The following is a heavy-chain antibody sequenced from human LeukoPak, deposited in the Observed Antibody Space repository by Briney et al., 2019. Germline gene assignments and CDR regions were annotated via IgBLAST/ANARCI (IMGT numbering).Heavy chain of an antibody. D-gene: IGHD3-22*01. V-gene: IGHV4-59*01. CDR1: GGSISSYY. Sequence: SETLSLTCTVSGGSISSYYWSWIRQPPGKGLEWIGSIYYTLIINYNPSLESRLTLSVDTSKNQFSLRLSSVTAADTAVYYCAREASYYYDSSGYYFDYWGQGTLVTVSS. CDR2: IYYTLII. J-gene: IGHJ4*02. CDR3: AREASYYYDSSGYYFDY.